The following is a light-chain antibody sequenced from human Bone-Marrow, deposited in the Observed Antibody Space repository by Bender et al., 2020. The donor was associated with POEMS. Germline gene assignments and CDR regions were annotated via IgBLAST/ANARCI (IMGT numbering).Light chain of an antibody. Sequence: QSVLTRPPSASGTPGQRVTISCSGSNSNIGTNAVNWYQQLPGTAPKLLIYSDNQRPSGVPDRFYAFKSGPSASLAISGLQSEDEADYYCAAWDAGLSGGVFGGGTKLTVL. CDR2: SDN. J-gene: IGLJ3*02. CDR3: AAWDAGLSGGV. CDR1: NSNIGTNA. V-gene: IGLV1-44*01.